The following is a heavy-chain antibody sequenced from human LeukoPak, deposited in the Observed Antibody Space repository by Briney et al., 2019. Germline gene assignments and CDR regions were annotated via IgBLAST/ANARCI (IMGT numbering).Heavy chain of an antibody. D-gene: IGHD3-10*01. J-gene: IGHJ4*02. V-gene: IGHV4-39*01. CDR1: GGSISSGGYY. CDR2: IYYSGGT. Sequence: SETLSLTCTVSGGSISSGGYYWSWIRQHPGKGLEWIGSIYYSGGTYYNPSLKSRVIISVDTSKNQFSLKLSSVTAADTAVYYCASPGCYASGTYCHYFDYWGQGTLVTVSS. CDR3: ASPGCYASGTYCHYFDY.